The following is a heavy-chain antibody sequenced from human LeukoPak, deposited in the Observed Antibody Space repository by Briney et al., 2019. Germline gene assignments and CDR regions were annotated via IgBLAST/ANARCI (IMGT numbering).Heavy chain of an antibody. CDR3: ARGTGYSSYYYYMDV. D-gene: IGHD6-13*01. J-gene: IGHJ6*03. V-gene: IGHV1-69*06. CDR2: IIPIFGTA. CDR1: GYTFSTYG. Sequence: SVKVSCKASGYTFSTYGISWVRQAPGQGLVWMGGIIPIFGTANYAQKFQGRVTITADKSTSTAYMELSSLRSEDTAVYYCARGTGYSSYYYYMDVWGKGTTVTVSS.